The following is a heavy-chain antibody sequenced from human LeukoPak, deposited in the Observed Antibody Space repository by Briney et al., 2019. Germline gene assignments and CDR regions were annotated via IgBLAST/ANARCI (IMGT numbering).Heavy chain of an antibody. CDR2: IYYSGST. CDR1: GGSISSSSYY. Sequence: TPSETLSLTCTVSGGSISSSSYYWGWIRQPPGKGLEWIGSIYYSGSTYYNPSLKSRVTISVDTSKNQFSLKLSSVTAADTAVYCCARPDSSGYYFFVYWGQGTLVTVSS. CDR3: ARPDSSGYYFFVY. J-gene: IGHJ4*02. V-gene: IGHV4-39*01. D-gene: IGHD3-22*01.